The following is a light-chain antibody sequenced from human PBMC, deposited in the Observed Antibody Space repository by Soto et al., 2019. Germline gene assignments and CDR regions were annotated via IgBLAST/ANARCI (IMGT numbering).Light chain of an antibody. J-gene: IGLJ3*02. CDR1: SSNIGSGYD. CDR3: QSYDSRLSDWV. V-gene: IGLV1-40*01. Sequence: QAVVTQPPSVSGAPGQRVTISCTGSSSNIGSGYDVHWYQQLPGTAPKLLIYGNTNRPSGVPDRFSGSKSGTSASLAITGLQAEDEADYYCQSYDSRLSDWVFGGGTKVTVL. CDR2: GNT.